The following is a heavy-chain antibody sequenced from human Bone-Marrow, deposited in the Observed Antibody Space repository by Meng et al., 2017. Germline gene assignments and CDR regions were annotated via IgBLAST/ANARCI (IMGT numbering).Heavy chain of an antibody. CDR3: SRVDTVNWFDP. J-gene: IGHJ5*02. CDR2: IIPIFGTA. CDR1: GGTFSSYA. Sequence: SVKVSCKASGGTFSSYAISWVRQAPGQGLEWMGGIIPIFGTANYAQKFQGRVTITSEKSTNTAYMELSSLRSEDPAVYYCSRVDTVNWFDPWGQGTLVTVSS. D-gene: IGHD5-18*01. V-gene: IGHV1-69*06.